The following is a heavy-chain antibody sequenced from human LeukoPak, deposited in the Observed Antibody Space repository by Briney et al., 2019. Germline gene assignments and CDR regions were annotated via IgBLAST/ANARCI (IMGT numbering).Heavy chain of an antibody. D-gene: IGHD4-17*01. V-gene: IGHV3-9*03. CDR1: GFTFDDYA. CDR3: AKVAYYGDYVGYFDY. J-gene: IGHJ4*02. CDR2: ISWNSGSI. Sequence: GGSLRLSCAASGFTFDDYAMHWVRHAPGKGLEWVSGISWNSGSIGYADSVKGRFTISRDNAKNSLYLQMNSLRAEDMALYYCAKVAYYGDYVGYFDYWGQGTLVTVSS.